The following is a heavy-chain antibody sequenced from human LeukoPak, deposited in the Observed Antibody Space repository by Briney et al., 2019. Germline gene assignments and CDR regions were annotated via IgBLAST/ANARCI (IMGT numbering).Heavy chain of an antibody. V-gene: IGHV4-34*01. J-gene: IGHJ4*02. CDR3: ARHEVRGSGRIKY. Sequence: SETLSLTCAVYGGSCSGYYYSWIRQPPGEGLEWIGEINHSGDTNYNPSLKSRVTLSVDTSKNQFSLKLSSVTAADTAVYYCARHEVRGSGRIKYWGQGTLVTVSS. CDR2: INHSGDT. CDR1: GGSCSGYY. D-gene: IGHD3-10*01.